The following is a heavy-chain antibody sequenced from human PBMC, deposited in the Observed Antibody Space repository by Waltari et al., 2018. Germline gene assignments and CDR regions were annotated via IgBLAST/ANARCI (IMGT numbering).Heavy chain of an antibody. Sequence: QVQLVQSGAEVKTPRASVTVSCTASGSTFTGYSLHGGRQAPGQGLEWMGWINPNSGDTNYAQKFQGWVTMTRDTSISTAYMELSRLRSDDTAVYYCARVELIGALDVWGQGTTVTVSS. V-gene: IGHV1-2*04. CDR3: ARVELIGALDV. J-gene: IGHJ6*02. D-gene: IGHD3-16*01. CDR2: INPNSGDT. CDR1: GSTFTGYS.